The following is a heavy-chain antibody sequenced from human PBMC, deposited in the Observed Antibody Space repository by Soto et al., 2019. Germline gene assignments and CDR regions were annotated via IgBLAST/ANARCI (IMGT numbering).Heavy chain of an antibody. CDR1: GGSISNYY. V-gene: IGHV4-59*01. Sequence: QVQLQESGPGLVKPAETLSLTCTVSGGSISNYYWSWIRQAPGKGLEWIGYIYYTTTYNPSLKNRRTIAADPSKKQISLKLTAVTAAATAVTDCARTSPVAGGFDYWGQGTLVTVSS. D-gene: IGHD6-19*01. J-gene: IGHJ4*02. CDR2: IYYTT. CDR3: ARTSPVAGGFDY.